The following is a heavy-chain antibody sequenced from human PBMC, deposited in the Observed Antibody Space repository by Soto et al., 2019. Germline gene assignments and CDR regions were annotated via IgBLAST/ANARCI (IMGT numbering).Heavy chain of an antibody. CDR3: ARGTSSGGSSHYYFDY. Sequence: SETLSLTCTVSGGSISSYYWSWIRQPPGKGLEWIGYIYYSGSTNYNPSLKSRVTISVDTSKNQFSLKLSSVTAADTAVYYCARGTSSGGSSHYYFDYWGQGTLVTV. D-gene: IGHD2-15*01. CDR1: GGSISSYY. J-gene: IGHJ4*02. V-gene: IGHV4-59*01. CDR2: IYYSGST.